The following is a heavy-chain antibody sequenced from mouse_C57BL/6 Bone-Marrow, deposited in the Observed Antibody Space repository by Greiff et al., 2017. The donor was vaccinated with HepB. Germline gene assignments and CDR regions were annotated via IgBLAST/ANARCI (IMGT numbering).Heavy chain of an antibody. D-gene: IGHD3-2*02. CDR1: GYAFTNYL. CDR3: ARGEAQATLYAMDY. CDR2: INPGSGGT. V-gene: IGHV1-54*01. Sequence: QVQLQQSGAELVRPGTSVKVSCKASGYAFTNYLIEWVKQRPGQGLEWIGVINPGSGGTNYNEKFKGKATLTADKSSSTAYMQLRSLTSEDSAVYFCARGEAQATLYAMDYWGQGTSVTVSS. J-gene: IGHJ4*01.